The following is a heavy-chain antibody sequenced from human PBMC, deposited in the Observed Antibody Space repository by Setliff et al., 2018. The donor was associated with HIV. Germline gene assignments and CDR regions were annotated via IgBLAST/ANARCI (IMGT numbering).Heavy chain of an antibody. CDR1: GFTFSNYA. J-gene: IGHJ4*02. CDR2: ILSTGERT. D-gene: IGHD3-22*01. Sequence: GSLRLSCAASGFTFSNYAMSWVRQAPGEGLEWVSAILSTGERTFYADSVNGRFTISRDNSKNTVYLQMNSLRAEDTAEYYCAKELAASGLGYFDSWGRGILVTVSS. V-gene: IGHV3-23*01. CDR3: AKELAASGLGYFDS.